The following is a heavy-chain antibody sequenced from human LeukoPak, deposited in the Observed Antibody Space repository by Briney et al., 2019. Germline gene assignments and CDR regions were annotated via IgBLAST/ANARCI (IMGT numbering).Heavy chain of an antibody. J-gene: IGHJ6*03. V-gene: IGHV4-39*01. Sequence: SETLSLTCTVSGGSISSGSYYWGWIRQPPGKGLEWIGSIYYSGSTYYNPSLKSRVTISVDTSKNQFSLKLSSVTAADTAVYYCARPVYIQPGRYMDVWGKGTTVTVSS. CDR3: ARPVYIQPGRYMDV. D-gene: IGHD5-18*01. CDR2: IYYSGST. CDR1: GGSISSGSYY.